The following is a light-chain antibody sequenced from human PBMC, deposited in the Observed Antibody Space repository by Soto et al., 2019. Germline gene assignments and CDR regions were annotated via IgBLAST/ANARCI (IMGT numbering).Light chain of an antibody. CDR3: QQYDSSPLS. CDR1: QSVGSSY. V-gene: IGKV3D-20*01. J-gene: IGKJ4*01. CDR2: DAS. Sequence: EIVLTQSPATLSLSPGERATLSCGASQSVGSSYLAWYQLKPGLAPRLLIYDASSRATVIPDRFSGSGSGTDFTLTISRLGPEDFAVYYCQQYDSSPLSFGGGTKVEIK.